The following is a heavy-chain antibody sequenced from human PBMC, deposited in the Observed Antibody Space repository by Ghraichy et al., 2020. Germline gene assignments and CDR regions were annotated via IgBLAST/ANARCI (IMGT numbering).Heavy chain of an antibody. Sequence: GGSLRLSCAASGFSFSRYWMSWVRQAPGKGLEWVANTRQDGSENYYVDSVKGRFTISRDNGKNSLYLQMNSLRADDTAVYYCARGDYYDSSGYYIDAFDVWGQGTMVTVYS. J-gene: IGHJ3*01. V-gene: IGHV3-7*01. CDR3: ARGDYYDSSGYYIDAFDV. CDR1: GFSFSRYW. D-gene: IGHD3-22*01. CDR2: TRQDGSEN.